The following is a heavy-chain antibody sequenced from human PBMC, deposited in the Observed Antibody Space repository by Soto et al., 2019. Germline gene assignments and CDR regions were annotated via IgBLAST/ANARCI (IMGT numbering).Heavy chain of an antibody. CDR3: AREGSTSGMDV. CDR2: IYYSGST. J-gene: IGHJ6*02. Sequence: SETLSLTCTVSVGSISSGYYYWSWIRQPPGKGLEWIGYIYYSGSTYYNPSLKSRVTISVDTSKNQFSLKLSSVTAADTAVYYWAREGSTSGMDVWGQGTTVTVSS. CDR1: VGSISSGYYY. V-gene: IGHV4-30-4*01. D-gene: IGHD1-26*01.